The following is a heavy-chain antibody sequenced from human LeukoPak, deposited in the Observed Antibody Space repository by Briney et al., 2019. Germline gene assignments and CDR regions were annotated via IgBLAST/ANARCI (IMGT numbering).Heavy chain of an antibody. J-gene: IGHJ4*02. V-gene: IGHV3-48*04. Sequence: PGGSLRLSCAASGFTFSSYSMNWVRQAPGKGLEWVSSIGTSSSTIYYADSVKGRFTISRDNAKNSLYLQMNSLRAEDTAVYYCARDRDSIAAAGNDYWGQGTLVTVSS. CDR3: ARDRDSIAAAGNDY. CDR1: GFTFSSYS. D-gene: IGHD6-13*01. CDR2: IGTSSSTI.